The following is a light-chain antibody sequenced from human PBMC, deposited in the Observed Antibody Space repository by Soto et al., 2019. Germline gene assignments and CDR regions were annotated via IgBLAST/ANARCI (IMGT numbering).Light chain of an antibody. CDR3: QQYGTSEII. Sequence: EIVMTQSPATLSVSPGERVTLSCRASQSVSSDLAWYHHKPGQAPRLLIYDASNRATGIPARFSGSGSGTDFTLTISSLEPEDFAVFFCQQYGTSEIIFGQGTRLEIK. CDR2: DAS. J-gene: IGKJ5*01. CDR1: QSVSSD. V-gene: IGKV3D-15*01.